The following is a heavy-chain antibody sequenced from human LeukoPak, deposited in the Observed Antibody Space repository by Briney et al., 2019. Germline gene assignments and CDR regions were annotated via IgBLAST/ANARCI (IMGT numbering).Heavy chain of an antibody. V-gene: IGHV5-51*01. CDR2: IYPGDSDT. D-gene: IGHD6-13*01. J-gene: IGHJ4*02. Sequence: GESLKISCKGSGYSFTSYWIGWVRQMPGKGLEWMGIIYPGDSDTRYSPSFQGQVTISADKSISTAYPQWSSLKASDTAMYYCARSASPSIAAAGHWGQGTLVTVSS. CDR3: ARSASPSIAAAGH. CDR1: GYSFTSYW.